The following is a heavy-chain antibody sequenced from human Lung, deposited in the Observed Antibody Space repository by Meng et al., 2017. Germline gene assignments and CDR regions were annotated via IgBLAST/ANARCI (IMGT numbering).Heavy chain of an antibody. D-gene: IGHD3-3*01. CDR2: IYYSGST. CDR1: GVTFSSGGYY. CDR3: VRERNRLLDP. Sequence: QVQLQESGPELVNPSQTLSRPCTVSGVTFSSGGYYWGWIRQHPGRGLEWIGYIYYSGSTFYNPAFKSRVTISVDTSKNQFSLNLNSVSAADTAVYYCVRERNRLLDPWGQGTLVTVSS. V-gene: IGHV4-31*03. J-gene: IGHJ5*02.